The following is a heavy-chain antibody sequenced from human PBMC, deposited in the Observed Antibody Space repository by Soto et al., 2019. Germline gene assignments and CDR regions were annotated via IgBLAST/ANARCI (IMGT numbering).Heavy chain of an antibody. V-gene: IGHV3-30*18. D-gene: IGHD5-12*01. CDR3: AKEWEDIVATIPDEDDFDI. CDR2: ISYDGSNK. CDR1: GFTFSSYG. Sequence: QVQLVESGGGVVQPGRSLRLSCAASGFTFSSYGMHWVRQAPGKGLEWVAVISYDGSNKYYADSVKGRFTISRDNSKNTLYLQMNSLRAEDTAVYYCAKEWEDIVATIPDEDDFDIWGQGTMVTVSS. J-gene: IGHJ3*02.